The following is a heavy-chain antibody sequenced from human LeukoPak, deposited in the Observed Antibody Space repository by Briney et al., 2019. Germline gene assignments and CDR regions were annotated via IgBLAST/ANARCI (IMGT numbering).Heavy chain of an antibody. CDR1: GFSFSSYA. J-gene: IGHJ4*02. Sequence: QAGGSLRLSCAASGFSFSSYAMSWVRQAPGKGLEWVSGISGSGGSTYYADSVKGRFTISRDNAKNSLYLQMNSLRAEDTAVYYCARKAGDYWGQGTLVTVSS. CDR3: ARKAGDY. D-gene: IGHD3-10*01. CDR2: ISGSGGST. V-gene: IGHV3-23*01.